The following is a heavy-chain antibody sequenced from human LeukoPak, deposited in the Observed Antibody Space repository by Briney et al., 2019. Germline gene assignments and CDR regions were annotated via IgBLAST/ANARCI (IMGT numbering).Heavy chain of an antibody. Sequence: SETLSLTCTVSGGSISSGGYSWSWIRQHPGKGLEWIGHIYYSGSTDYNPSLKSRVTISVDTSKNQFSLKLSSVTAADTAMYYCARASTYDSSGSTRFDYWGQGTLVTVSS. CDR2: IYYSGST. J-gene: IGHJ4*02. CDR1: GGSISSGGYS. D-gene: IGHD3-22*01. CDR3: ARASTYDSSGSTRFDY. V-gene: IGHV4-31*03.